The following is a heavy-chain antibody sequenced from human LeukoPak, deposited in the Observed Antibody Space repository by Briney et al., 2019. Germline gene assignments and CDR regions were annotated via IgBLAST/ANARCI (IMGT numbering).Heavy chain of an antibody. V-gene: IGHV3-7*01. D-gene: IGHD5-18*01. CDR3: AKDFGQLWPYYFDY. CDR1: GFTFSNYW. Sequence: GGSLRLSCAASGFTFSNYWMSWVRQAPGKGLEWVANVNQDGSEKYYVDSVKGRFTISRDNAKNSLFLQMNSLRAEDTAVYYCAKDFGQLWPYYFDYWGQGTLVTVSS. J-gene: IGHJ4*02. CDR2: VNQDGSEK.